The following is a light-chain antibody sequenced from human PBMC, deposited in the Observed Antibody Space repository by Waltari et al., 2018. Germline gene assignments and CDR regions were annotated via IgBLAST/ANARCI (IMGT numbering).Light chain of an antibody. CDR1: QSIHDN. CDR3: QQYNVWPPLT. J-gene: IGKJ4*01. Sequence: EIVMTQSPASLSVSQAERVTLYCRASQSIHDNLAWYQQKPGQAPRLLIFGASTRATGIPARFRGSGSGAEFTLTITSLQSEDCAVYYCQQYNVWPPLTFGGGTKVEIK. V-gene: IGKV3-15*01. CDR2: GAS.